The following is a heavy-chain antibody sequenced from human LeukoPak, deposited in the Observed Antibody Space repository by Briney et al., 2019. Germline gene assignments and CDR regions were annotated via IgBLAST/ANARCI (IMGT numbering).Heavy chain of an antibody. V-gene: IGHV1-2*02. D-gene: IGHD3-9*01. CDR1: GYTFTDYY. Sequence: ASVKVSCKASGYTFTDYYIHWVRQAPGPGLERMGWINPNSGGTGSAQKFQGRVTVTWDTSIRTVYMELSSLTSDDTAVYYCARIRSSGYHYFDYWGQGTLVTVSS. CDR2: INPNSGGT. CDR3: ARIRSSGYHYFDY. J-gene: IGHJ4*02.